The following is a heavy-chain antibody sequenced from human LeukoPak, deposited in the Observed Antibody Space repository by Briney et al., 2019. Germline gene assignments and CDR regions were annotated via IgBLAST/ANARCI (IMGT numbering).Heavy chain of an antibody. Sequence: KTGGSLRLSCAASGFTFSSYSMNWVRQAPGKGLEWVSSISSSSSYIYYADSVKGRFTISRDNAKNSLYLQMNSLRAEDTAVYYCARDPSLRGLGDAFDIWGQGTMVTVSS. CDR1: GFTFSSYS. CDR2: ISSSSSYI. V-gene: IGHV3-21*01. CDR3: ARDPSLRGLGDAFDI. D-gene: IGHD6-25*01. J-gene: IGHJ3*02.